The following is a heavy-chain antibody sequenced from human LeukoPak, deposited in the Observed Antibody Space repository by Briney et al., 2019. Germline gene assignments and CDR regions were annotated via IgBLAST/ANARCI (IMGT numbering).Heavy chain of an antibody. D-gene: IGHD2-8*01. V-gene: IGHV1-2*02. CDR2: INPNSGGT. J-gene: IGHJ4*02. CDR1: GYTFTDNY. Sequence: ASVKVSCKASGYTFTDNYIHWVRQAPGQGLDWMAWINPNSGGTNYAPKFQGRVTMTRDTSTSTLYMELSGLRSEDTAVYYCAREKVMAGKTFDFWGQGTLVTVSS. CDR3: AREKVMAGKTFDF.